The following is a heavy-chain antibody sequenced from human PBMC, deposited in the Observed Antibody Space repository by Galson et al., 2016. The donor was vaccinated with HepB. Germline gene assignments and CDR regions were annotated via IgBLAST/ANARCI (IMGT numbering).Heavy chain of an antibody. D-gene: IGHD5-18*01. J-gene: IGHJ6*02. CDR2: TYYRSKWFT. CDR1: GDSVTSDITT. Sequence: CAISGDSVTSDITTWNWIRQSPSRGLEGLGRTYYRSKWFTDYAVAVEGRITINSDISRNQFSLQLDSVTPDDTAAYFCTRGYMQTGMNVWGQGTTATVSS. CDR3: TRGYMQTGMNV. V-gene: IGHV6-1*01.